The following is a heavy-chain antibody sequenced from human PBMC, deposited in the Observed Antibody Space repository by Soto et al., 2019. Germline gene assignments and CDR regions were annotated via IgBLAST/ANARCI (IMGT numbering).Heavy chain of an antibody. CDR1: GFTFSSYS. CDR3: ARKGYYDFWSGYPTDWNYYGMDV. CDR2: ISSSSSYI. Sequence: GGSLRLSCAASGFTFSSYSMNWVRQAPGKGLEWVSSISSSSSYIYYADSVKGRFTISRDNAKNSLYLQMNSLRAEDTAVYYCARKGYYDFWSGYPTDWNYYGMDVWGQGTTVTVSS. J-gene: IGHJ6*02. D-gene: IGHD3-3*01. V-gene: IGHV3-21*01.